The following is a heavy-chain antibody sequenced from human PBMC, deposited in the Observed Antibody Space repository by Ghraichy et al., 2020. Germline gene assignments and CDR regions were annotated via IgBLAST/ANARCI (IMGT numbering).Heavy chain of an antibody. V-gene: IGHV3-30-3*01. CDR2: ISYDGSNK. CDR1: GFTFSSYA. Sequence: GGSLRLSCAASGFTFSSYAMHWVRQAPGKGLEWVAVISYDGSNKYYADSVKGRFTISRDNSKNTLYLQMNSLRAEDTAVYYCARDIDISWQQLAGGYFDYWGQGTLVTVSS. D-gene: IGHD6-13*01. CDR3: ARDIDISWQQLAGGYFDY. J-gene: IGHJ4*02.